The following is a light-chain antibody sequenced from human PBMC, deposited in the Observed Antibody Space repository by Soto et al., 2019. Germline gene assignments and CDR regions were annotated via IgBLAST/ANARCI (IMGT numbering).Light chain of an antibody. V-gene: IGLV2-23*02. Sequence: QSALTQPASVSGSPGQSITISCTGTSSDVGSYNLVSWYQQHPGKAPKLMIYEVSKRPSGVSNRFSGSKSGITASLTVSGLQAEDEAAYYGCSYAGSSTYVVFGGGTKVTVL. J-gene: IGLJ2*01. CDR1: SSDVGSYNL. CDR2: EVS. CDR3: CSYAGSSTYVV.